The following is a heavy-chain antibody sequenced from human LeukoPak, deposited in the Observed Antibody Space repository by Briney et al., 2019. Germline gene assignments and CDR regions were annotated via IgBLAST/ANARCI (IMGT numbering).Heavy chain of an antibody. J-gene: IGHJ5*02. CDR2: VIPIFGTA. Sequence: ASVKVSCKASGGTLSSYAISWVRQAPGQGLEWIGGVIPIFGTANYAQKFQGRVTITADESTSTAYMELSSLRSEDTAVYYCARTDYGDYENWFDPWGQGTLVTVSS. CDR3: ARTDYGDYENWFDP. V-gene: IGHV1-69*01. D-gene: IGHD4-17*01. CDR1: GGTLSSYA.